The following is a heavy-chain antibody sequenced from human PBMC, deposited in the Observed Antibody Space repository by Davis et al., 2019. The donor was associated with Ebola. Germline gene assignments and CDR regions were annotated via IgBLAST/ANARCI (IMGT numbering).Heavy chain of an antibody. D-gene: IGHD3-10*01. CDR2: ISWNSGSI. V-gene: IGHV3-9*01. J-gene: IGHJ4*02. CDR1: FFTLDDYA. CDR3: AKAPFAGYFDY. Sequence: SLKISCAASFFTLDDYAIHWVPQGPGKGLEWVSGISWNSGSIGYADSVKGRFTISRDNAKNSLYLQMNSLRAEDTALYYCAKAPFAGYFDYWGQGTLVTVSS.